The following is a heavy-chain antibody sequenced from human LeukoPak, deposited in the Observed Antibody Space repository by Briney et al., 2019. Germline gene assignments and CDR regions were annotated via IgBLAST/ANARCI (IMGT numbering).Heavy chain of an antibody. D-gene: IGHD4-23*01. CDR2: IRNDGSDT. Sequence: GGSLRLSCATSGLTFISHGFHWVRQAAGKGLEWVAFIRNDGSDTYHANSVKGRFSISRDNSKNTVYLHMNSLRAEDTAVYYCARDRGKDYFDNWGQGTQVTVSS. CDR1: GLTFISHG. V-gene: IGHV3-30*02. J-gene: IGHJ4*02. CDR3: ARDRGKDYFDN.